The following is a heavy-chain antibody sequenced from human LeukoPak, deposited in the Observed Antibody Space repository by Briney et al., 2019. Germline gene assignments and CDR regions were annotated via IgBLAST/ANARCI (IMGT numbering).Heavy chain of an antibody. V-gene: IGHV1-69*13. CDR1: GGSFNSYG. CDR2: IIPFTGTA. J-gene: IGHJ4*02. Sequence: SVKVSCKASGGSFNSYGITWVRQAPGQGLEWMGGIIPFTGTANYAQKFQGRVTITADESTSTAYMELSSLRFEDTAVYYCAREGVGATKRGAFDYWGQGTLVTVSS. CDR3: AREGVGATKRGAFDY. D-gene: IGHD1-26*01.